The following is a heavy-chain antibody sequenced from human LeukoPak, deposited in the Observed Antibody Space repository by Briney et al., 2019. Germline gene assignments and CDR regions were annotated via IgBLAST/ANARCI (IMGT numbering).Heavy chain of an antibody. CDR2: INPNSGGT. CDR1: GYTFTGYY. CDR3: ARDRGGYDSFDC. J-gene: IGHJ4*02. D-gene: IGHD5-12*01. Sequence: ASVKVSCKASGYTFTGYYMHWVRQAPGQGLEWMGWINPNSGGTNYAQKFQGRATMTRDTSISTAYMELSRLRSDDTAVYYCARDRGGYDSFDCWGQGTLVSVSS. V-gene: IGHV1-2*02.